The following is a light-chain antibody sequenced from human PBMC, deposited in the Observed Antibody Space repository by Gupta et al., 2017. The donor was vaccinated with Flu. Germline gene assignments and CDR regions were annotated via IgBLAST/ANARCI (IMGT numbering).Light chain of an antibody. V-gene: IGLV3-21*03. CDR3: HGWDSSDNHGV. J-gene: IGLJ3*02. CDR1: NIGSKM. CDR2: DDT. Sequence: GTRASITGGGVNIGSKMVHGYQQKPGQSPVLLVYDDTNRPSGIPERVSGSNSGNTATLTISRVEAGDEADYYCHGWDSSDNHGVFAGGTKLTVL.